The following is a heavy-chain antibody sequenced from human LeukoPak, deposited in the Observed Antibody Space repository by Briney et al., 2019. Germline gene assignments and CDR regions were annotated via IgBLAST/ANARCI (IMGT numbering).Heavy chain of an antibody. D-gene: IGHD3-9*01. CDR3: AKGSDYDILTGY. J-gene: IGHJ4*02. V-gene: IGHV3-23*01. CDR1: GFTFSSYA. CDR2: ISGSGGST. Sequence: PGGSLRLSCAASGFTFSSYAVSWVRQAPGKGLEWVSAISGSGGSTYYADSVKGRFTISRDNSKNTLYLQMNSLRAEDTAVYYCAKGSDYDILTGYWGQGTLVTVSS.